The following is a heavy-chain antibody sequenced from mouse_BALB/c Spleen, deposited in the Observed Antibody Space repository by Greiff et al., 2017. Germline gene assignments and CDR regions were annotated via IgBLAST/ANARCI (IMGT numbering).Heavy chain of an antibody. J-gene: IGHJ2*01. CDR2: IYPGDGDT. Sequence: QVQLQQSGAELVRPGSSVKISCKASGYAFSSYWMNWVKQRPGQGLEWIGQIYPGDGDTNYNGKFKGKATLTADKSSSTAYMQLSSLTSEDSAVYFCARSPNWDFDYWGQGTTLTVSS. D-gene: IGHD4-1*01. CDR3: ARSPNWDFDY. V-gene: IGHV1-80*01. CDR1: GYAFSSYW.